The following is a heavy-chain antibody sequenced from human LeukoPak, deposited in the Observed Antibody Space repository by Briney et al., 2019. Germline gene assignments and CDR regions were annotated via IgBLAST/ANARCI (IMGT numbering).Heavy chain of an antibody. Sequence: SGTLSLTCTVSGGPISGYYCSWLRQPPGEGLEWIGDIYYNGRANYNPSLKRRATISEETSRNQFSLKLTSVTAADTAVYYCARVDYYGSGGIFDLWGQGILVSVSS. CDR2: IYYNGRA. D-gene: IGHD3-10*01. V-gene: IGHV4-59*01. CDR3: ARVDYYGSGGIFDL. J-gene: IGHJ4*02. CDR1: GGPISGYY.